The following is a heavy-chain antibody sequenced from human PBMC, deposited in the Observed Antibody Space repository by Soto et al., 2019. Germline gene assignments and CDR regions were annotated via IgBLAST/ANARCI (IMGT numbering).Heavy chain of an antibody. Sequence: KVPCKASGYSFTSYWIGWVRQMPGKGLEWMGIIYPGDSDTRYSPSFQGQVTISADKSISTAYLQWSSLKASDTAMYYCARTSAAGKNYNGMDVWGQGTTVTVS. V-gene: IGHV5-51*01. D-gene: IGHD6-13*01. CDR2: IYPGDSDT. J-gene: IGHJ6*02. CDR3: ARTSAAGKNYNGMDV. CDR1: GYSFTSYW.